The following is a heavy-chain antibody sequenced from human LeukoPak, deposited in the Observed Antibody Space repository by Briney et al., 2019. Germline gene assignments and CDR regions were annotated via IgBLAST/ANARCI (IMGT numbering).Heavy chain of an antibody. CDR3: ARGSRIEIDY. D-gene: IGHD5/OR15-5a*01. CDR1: GYSFTSYW. J-gene: IGHJ4*02. V-gene: IGHV5-10-1*01. Sequence: GESLKISCKGSGYSFTSYWISWGRQMPGEGVEGRGRNEPSDSYTNYSPSFQGHVTISADKSISTAYLQWGSLRAWESAMYYCARGSRIEIDYWGQGTLVTASS. CDR2: NEPSDSYT.